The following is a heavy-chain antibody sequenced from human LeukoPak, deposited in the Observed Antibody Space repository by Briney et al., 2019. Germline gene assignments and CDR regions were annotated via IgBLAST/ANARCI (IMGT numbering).Heavy chain of an antibody. CDR1: GFTFGDYA. J-gene: IGHJ4*02. CDR3: TRDSRSGYDYVWGSYRADY. Sequence: GGSLRLSCTASGFTFGDYAMSWVRQAPGKGLEWVGFIRSKAYGGTTEYAASVKGRFTISRDDSKSIAYLQMNSLKTEDTAVYYCTRDSRSGYDYVWGSYRADYWGQGTLVTVSS. CDR2: IRSKAYGGTT. D-gene: IGHD3-16*02. V-gene: IGHV3-49*04.